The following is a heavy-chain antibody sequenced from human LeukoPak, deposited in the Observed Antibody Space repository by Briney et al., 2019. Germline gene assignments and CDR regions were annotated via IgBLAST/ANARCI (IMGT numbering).Heavy chain of an antibody. V-gene: IGHV1-18*01. J-gene: IGHJ5*02. CDR1: GYTFTSYA. D-gene: IGHD1-26*01. Sequence: ASVKVSCKASGYTFTSYAMHWVRQAPGQGLEWMGWISAYNGNTNYAQKLQGRVTMTTDTSTSTAYMELRSLRSDDTAVYYCARRFDSGSYWGGLYNWFDPWGQGTPVTVSS. CDR2: ISAYNGNT. CDR3: ARRFDSGSYWGGLYNWFDP.